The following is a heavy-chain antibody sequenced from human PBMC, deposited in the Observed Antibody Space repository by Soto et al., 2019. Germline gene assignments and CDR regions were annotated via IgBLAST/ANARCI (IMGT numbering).Heavy chain of an antibody. CDR2: ISFDGGSQ. Sequence: ESGGGVVQPGRSLRLSCAASGFDFNTYGLHWVRQAPGKGLEWVAAISFDGGSQYYADSVKGRFTVSRDKSNSTLYLQMNSLVAEDTATYFCAKDSSVIAAGSGGWFDPWGPGTLVIVSS. J-gene: IGHJ5*02. CDR1: GFDFNTYG. CDR3: AKDSSVIAAGSGGWFDP. D-gene: IGHD6-13*01. V-gene: IGHV3-30*18.